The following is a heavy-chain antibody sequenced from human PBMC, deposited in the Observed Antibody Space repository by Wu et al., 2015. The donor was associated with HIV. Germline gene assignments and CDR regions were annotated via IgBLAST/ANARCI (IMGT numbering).Heavy chain of an antibody. J-gene: IGHJ4*02. CDR3: ARGVWSFRVGIPGTR. CDR2: MNPSSGNT. D-gene: IGHD3-16*01. CDR1: GYTFDTYD. V-gene: IGHV1-8*01. Sequence: QVQLVQSGAEMKKPGASVKVSCKASGYTFDTYDFNWVRQATGQGLEWMGWMNPSSGNTGSAKNFQGRLTMTIDTSTSTAYMELKDLRPNDTAEYYCARGVWSFRVGIPGTRWGQGRVVTVAS.